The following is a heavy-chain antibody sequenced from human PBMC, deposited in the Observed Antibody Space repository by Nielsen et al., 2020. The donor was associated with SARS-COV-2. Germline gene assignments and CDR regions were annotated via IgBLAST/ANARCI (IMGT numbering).Heavy chain of an antibody. CDR1: GGSISSYY. V-gene: IGHV4-59*08. CDR2: IYYSGST. J-gene: IGHJ4*02. Sequence: SETLSLICTVSGGSISSYYWSWIRQPPGKGLEWIGYIYYSGSTNYNPSLKSRVTISVDTSKNQFSLKLSSVTAADTAVYYCARRALGYCSGGICYSAFDYWGQGTLVTVSS. CDR3: ARRALGYCSGGICYSAFDY. D-gene: IGHD2-15*01.